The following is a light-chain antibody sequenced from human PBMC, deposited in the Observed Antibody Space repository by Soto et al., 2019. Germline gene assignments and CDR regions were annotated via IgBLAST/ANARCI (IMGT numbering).Light chain of an antibody. V-gene: IGKV1-5*01. CDR1: QSISSW. CDR3: QQYNSYSLT. Sequence: DIQRTKYHSTLSASVGDRVTITCRASQSISSWLAWYQQKPGKAPKLLIYDASSLESGVPSRFSGSGSGTESTLTISSLQPDDFATYYCQQYNSYSLTFGGGTKVDI. CDR2: DAS. J-gene: IGKJ4*01.